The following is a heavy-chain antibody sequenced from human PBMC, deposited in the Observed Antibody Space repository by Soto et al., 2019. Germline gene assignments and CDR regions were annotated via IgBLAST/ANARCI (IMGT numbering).Heavy chain of an antibody. J-gene: IGHJ4*02. CDR1: GFTFTNYA. D-gene: IGHD3-3*01. CDR2: ISSSGGST. V-gene: IGHV3-23*01. CDR3: AKDQAGVALYYFDY. Sequence: GGSLRLSCAASGFTFTNYAMSWVRQAPGKGLEWVSAISSSGGSTYYADSVKGRFTISRDNSRYRLYLQMNSLRAEDTAVYYCAKDQAGVALYYFDYWGQGTPVTVSS.